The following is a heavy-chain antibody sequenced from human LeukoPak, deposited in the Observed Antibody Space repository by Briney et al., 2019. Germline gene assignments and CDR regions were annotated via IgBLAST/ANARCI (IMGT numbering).Heavy chain of an antibody. D-gene: IGHD3-9*01. CDR1: GFTFSRYS. J-gene: IGHJ6*03. Sequence: PGGSLRLSCAASGFTFSRYSMNWVRQAPGKGLEWVSSISSSSSYIYYADSVKGRFTISRDNAKNSLYLQMNSLRAEDTAVYYCASHYHTNYMDVWGKGTTVTVSS. CDR2: ISSSSSYI. V-gene: IGHV3-21*01. CDR3: ASHYHTNYMDV.